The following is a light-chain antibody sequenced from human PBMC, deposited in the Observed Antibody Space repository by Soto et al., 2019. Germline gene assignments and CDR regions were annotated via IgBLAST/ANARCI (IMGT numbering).Light chain of an antibody. J-gene: IGKJ3*01. Sequence: EIVLTQSPATLSVSPGETATLSCRASQSVSSYLAWYQQKPGRAPRLLIYDASIRAAGIPARFSGSGSGTDFTLTISSLEPEDFAVYYGQHRSDWPTFGPWTTVDVK. CDR1: QSVSSY. CDR3: QHRSDWPT. CDR2: DAS. V-gene: IGKV3-11*01.